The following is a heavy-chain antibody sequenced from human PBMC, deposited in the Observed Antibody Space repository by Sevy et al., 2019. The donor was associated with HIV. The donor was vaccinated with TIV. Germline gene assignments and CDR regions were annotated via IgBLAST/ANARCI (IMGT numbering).Heavy chain of an antibody. CDR1: GDSISSGGYY. CDR2: IYYTGST. CDR3: ARGRATVTHYYYYYGMDV. V-gene: IGHV4-31*03. Sequence: SETLSLTCTVSGDSISSGGYYWSWIRQHPGKGLEWIGYIYYTGSTYYNPSLKSRVAISVDTSKNQFSLKLSSVTAADTAVYYCARGRATVTHYYYYYGMDVWGQGTTVTVSS. J-gene: IGHJ6*02. D-gene: IGHD4-4*01.